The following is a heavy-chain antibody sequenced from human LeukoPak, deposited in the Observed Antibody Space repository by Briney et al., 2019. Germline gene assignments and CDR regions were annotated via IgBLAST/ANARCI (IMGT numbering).Heavy chain of an antibody. Sequence: ASVKVSCKASRYTFSTYPMNWVRQAPGQGLEWMGWINTNTGSPTYAQDLTGRFVFSLDTSVSTAFLQINSLKAEDAALYYCVRGIDTTGYFNYWGQGTLVTVSS. J-gene: IGHJ4*02. CDR1: RYTFSTYP. CDR2: INTNTGSP. D-gene: IGHD3-22*01. V-gene: IGHV7-4-1*02. CDR3: VRGIDTTGYFNY.